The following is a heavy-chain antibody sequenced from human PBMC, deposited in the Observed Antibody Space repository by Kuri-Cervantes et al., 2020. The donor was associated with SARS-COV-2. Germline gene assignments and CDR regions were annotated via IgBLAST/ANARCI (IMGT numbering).Heavy chain of an antibody. CDR3: ARAGEWLFGDAFDI. Sequence: GESLKISCAASGFTFSSYWMHWVRQAPGKGLVWVSSISSSSSYIYYADSVKGRFTISRDNAKNSLYLQMNSLRAEDTAVYYCARAGEWLFGDAFDIWGQGTMVTVSS. J-gene: IGHJ3*02. V-gene: IGHV3-21*01. D-gene: IGHD3-3*01. CDR2: ISSSSSYI. CDR1: GFTFSSYW.